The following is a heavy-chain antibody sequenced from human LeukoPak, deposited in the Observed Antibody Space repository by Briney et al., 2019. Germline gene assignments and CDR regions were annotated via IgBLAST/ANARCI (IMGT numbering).Heavy chain of an antibody. Sequence: GGSLRLSCAASGFTFTSYGMHWVRQAPGKGLEWVAFIRYDGSNKYYADSVKGRFTISRDNSRNTLYLQMNSLRAEDTAVYYCAKEIWPTVTTPGWTYFDYWGQGTLVTVSS. V-gene: IGHV3-30*02. D-gene: IGHD4-17*01. J-gene: IGHJ4*02. CDR1: GFTFTSYG. CDR3: AKEIWPTVTTPGWTYFDY. CDR2: IRYDGSNK.